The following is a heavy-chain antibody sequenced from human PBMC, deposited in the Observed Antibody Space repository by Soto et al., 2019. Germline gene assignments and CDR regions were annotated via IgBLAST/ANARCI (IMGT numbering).Heavy chain of an antibody. CDR3: ARGSTVATIGGHSYFDY. CDR1: GCSISSGGYY. V-gene: IGHV4-31*03. CDR2: IYYSGST. D-gene: IGHD5-12*01. J-gene: IGHJ4*02. Sequence: SDTLSLTCTVSGCSISSGGYYWSWIRQHPGKGLEWIGYIYYSGSTYYNPSLKSRVTISVDTSKNQFSLKLSSVTAADTAVYYCARGSTVATIGGHSYFDYWGQGTLVTVSS.